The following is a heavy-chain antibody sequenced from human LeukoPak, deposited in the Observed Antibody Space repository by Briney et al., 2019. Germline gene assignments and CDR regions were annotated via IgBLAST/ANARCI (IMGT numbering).Heavy chain of an antibody. CDR2: INHSGST. CDR1: GGSFSGYY. J-gene: IGHJ3*02. D-gene: IGHD2/OR15-2a*01. CDR3: ATYCKKNCISRNGFDI. V-gene: IGHV4-34*01. Sequence: SETLSLTCAVYGGSFSGYYWSWIRQPPGKGLEWIGEINHSGSTNYNPSLKSRVTISVDTSKNQFSLKLSSVTAADTAVYYCATYCKKNCISRNGFDIWGQGTMVAVSS.